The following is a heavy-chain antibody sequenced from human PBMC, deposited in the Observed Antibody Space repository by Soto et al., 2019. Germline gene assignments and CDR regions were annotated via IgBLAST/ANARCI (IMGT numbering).Heavy chain of an antibody. V-gene: IGHV3-30*18. J-gene: IGHJ5*02. D-gene: IGHD4-4*01. CDR1: GFTFSSYG. Sequence: GGSVRLSCAASGFTFSSYGMHWVRQAPGKGLEWVAVVSNDGSNEYYADSVKGRFTISRDNSVNTLYLQMNSLRAEDTAVYYCAKDYSLYSNYPLHWFDPWGQGTLVTVSS. CDR2: VSNDGSNE. CDR3: AKDYSLYSNYPLHWFDP.